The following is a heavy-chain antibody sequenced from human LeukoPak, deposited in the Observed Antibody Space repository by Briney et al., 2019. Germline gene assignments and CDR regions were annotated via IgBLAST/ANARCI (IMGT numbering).Heavy chain of an antibody. D-gene: IGHD6-13*01. CDR3: ARRLLGQQLVWYFDY. J-gene: IGHJ4*02. CDR1: GGSFSDYY. V-gene: IGHV4-34*01. CDR2: INHSGNT. Sequence: NPSETLSLTCAVYGGSFSDYYWSWIRQPPGKGLEWIGEINHSGNTNYNPSLKSRVTISVDTSKNQFSLKLSSVTAADTAVYYCARRLLGQQLVWYFDYWGQGTLVTVSS.